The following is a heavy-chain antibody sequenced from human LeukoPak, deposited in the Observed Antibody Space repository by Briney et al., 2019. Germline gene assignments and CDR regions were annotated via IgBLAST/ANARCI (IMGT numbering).Heavy chain of an antibody. Sequence: GGSLRLSCAASGFTVSSNYMSWVRQAPGKGLEWVSVIYSGGSTYYADSVKGRFTISRHNSKNTLYLQMNSLRAEDTAAYYCARGAAAGTWDYWGQGTLVTVSS. CDR1: GFTVSSNY. V-gene: IGHV3-53*04. J-gene: IGHJ4*02. D-gene: IGHD6-13*01. CDR2: IYSGGST. CDR3: ARGAAAGTWDY.